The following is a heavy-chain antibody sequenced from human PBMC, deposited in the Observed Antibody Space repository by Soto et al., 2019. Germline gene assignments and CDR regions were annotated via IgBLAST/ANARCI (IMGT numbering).Heavy chain of an antibody. J-gene: IGHJ5*01. D-gene: IGHD1-26*01. CDR2: VSGSGGRT. Sequence: EVQLMESGGGLVQPGESLRLSCVVSGLSLSGYALSWVRQAPGKGLEWVSAVSGSGGRTYYADSVKGRFTISRDNSKNTLYLQMNGLRVEDTAKYFCAKDGRRVGPTLNWLDSWGQGTQVTVTS. CDR3: AKDGRRVGPTLNWLDS. V-gene: IGHV3-23*01. CDR1: GLSLSGYA.